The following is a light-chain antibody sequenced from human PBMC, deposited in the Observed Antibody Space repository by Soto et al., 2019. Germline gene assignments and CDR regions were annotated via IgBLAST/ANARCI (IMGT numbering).Light chain of an antibody. CDR1: QSFRSL. V-gene: IGKV3-11*01. J-gene: IGKJ5*01. CDR2: DAY. CDR3: QQRHRWPIT. Sequence: VSTQSPVTLSLSPGEIATLSCRASQSFRSLLAWYQQKPGQAPRLLIYDAYNRATGIPPRFSGSGSGTDFTLTISSLEPEDSAVYYCQQRHRWPITFGQGTRLEIK.